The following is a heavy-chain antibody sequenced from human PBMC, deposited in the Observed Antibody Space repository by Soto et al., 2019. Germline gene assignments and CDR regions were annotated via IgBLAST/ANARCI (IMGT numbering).Heavy chain of an antibody. CDR2: ISGSGGRT. CDR3: AKEMIASTLADFFDY. Sequence: EVQLLESGGGLIQPGGSLRLSCEASGFTFSYYGMTWVRLAPGKGLEWVSTISGSGGRTFYADPVKGRFTISRDNSKNTLYLQMNSLSAEDTAVNYCAKEMIASTLADFFDYWAQGTLVTVSS. V-gene: IGHV3-23*01. J-gene: IGHJ4*02. D-gene: IGHD2-21*01. CDR1: GFTFSYYG.